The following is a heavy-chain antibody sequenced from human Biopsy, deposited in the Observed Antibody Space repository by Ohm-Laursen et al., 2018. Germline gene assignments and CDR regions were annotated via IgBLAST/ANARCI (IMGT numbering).Heavy chain of an antibody. J-gene: IGHJ3*02. CDR2: VNPNSGAT. V-gene: IGHV1-2*02. CDR3: ARDRMVTIITLVRADTFHI. CDR1: GYTSTDYS. D-gene: IGHD3-10*01. Sequence: ASVKVSCKASGYTSTDYSLHWVRQAPGQGLEWMGWVNPNSGATNYAQKFQGRVTMTSDTSISTAYIELRRLISDDTAVYFCARDRMVTIITLVRADTFHIWGQGTLVTVSS.